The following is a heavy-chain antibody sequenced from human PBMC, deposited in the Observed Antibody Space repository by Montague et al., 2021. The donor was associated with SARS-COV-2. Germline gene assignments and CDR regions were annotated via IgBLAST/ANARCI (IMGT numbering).Heavy chain of an antibody. CDR2: SDHSGIT. Sequence: SETLSLTCTVSGGSISSGSYWGWIRQPPGKGLEWTGTSDHSGITXXSPXXXSRVTISLDTSKNQFSLNLDSVTASDTAMYYCARVTSAVAGANFYFDYWGQGTLVTVSS. V-gene: IGHV4-38-2*02. J-gene: IGHJ4*02. CDR1: GGSISSGSY. D-gene: IGHD4/OR15-4a*01. CDR3: ARVTSAVAGANFYFDY.